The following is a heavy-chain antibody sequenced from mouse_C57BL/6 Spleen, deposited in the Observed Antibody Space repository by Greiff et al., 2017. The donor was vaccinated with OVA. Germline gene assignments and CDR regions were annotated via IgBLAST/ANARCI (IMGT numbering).Heavy chain of an antibody. V-gene: IGHV5-16*01. CDR2: INYDGSST. J-gene: IGHJ3*01. CDR1: GFTFSDSY. CDR3: ARVGYDGYYFFAY. D-gene: IGHD2-3*01. Sequence: EVNVVESEGGLVQPGSSMKLSCTASGFTFSDSYMAWVRQVPEKGLEWVANINYDGSSTYYLDSLKSRFIISRDNAKNFLYLQMSSLKSEDTATYYCARVGYDGYYFFAYWGQGTLVTVSA.